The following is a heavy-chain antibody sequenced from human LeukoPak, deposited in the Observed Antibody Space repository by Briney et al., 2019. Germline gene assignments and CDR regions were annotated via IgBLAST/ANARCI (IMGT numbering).Heavy chain of an antibody. D-gene: IGHD1/OR15-1a*01. V-gene: IGHV3-23*01. CDR1: GFTFSSYA. Sequence: GGSLRLSCAASGFTFSSYAMSWVRQAPGKGLEWVSSISFSGGHKYYADSVRGRFTISRDNAKNSLYLQMNSLRAEDTAVYYCARWRTYIQGFFDPWGQGTLVTVSS. J-gene: IGHJ5*02. CDR3: ARWRTYIQGFFDP. CDR2: ISFSGGHK.